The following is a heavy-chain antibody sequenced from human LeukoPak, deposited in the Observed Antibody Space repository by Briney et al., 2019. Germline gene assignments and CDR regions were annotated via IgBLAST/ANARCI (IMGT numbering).Heavy chain of an antibody. CDR2: ISSGSNYI. D-gene: IGHD1-26*01. Sequence: AGGSLRLSCAASGFTFSSYNMNWVRQAPGKGLEWVSSISSGSNYIYYADSVKGRFTISRDNSKNTLYLQMNDLRPEDTAVYYCAKTQLVGSYHPPGYCGQGTLVTVSS. CDR3: AKTQLVGSYHPPGY. J-gene: IGHJ4*02. V-gene: IGHV3-21*06. CDR1: GFTFSSYN.